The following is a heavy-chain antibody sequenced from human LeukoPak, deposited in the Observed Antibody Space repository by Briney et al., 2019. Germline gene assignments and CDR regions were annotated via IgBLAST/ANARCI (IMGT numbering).Heavy chain of an antibody. CDR3: ARGAGYDFWSGYVPHYFDY. V-gene: IGHV1-18*01. D-gene: IGHD3-3*01. CDR1: GYTFTSYG. CDR2: ISAYNGNT. J-gene: IGHJ4*02. Sequence: AASVKVSCKASGYTFTSYGISWVRQAPGQRLEWMGWISAYNGNTNYAQKLQGRVTMTTDTSTSTAYMELRSLRSDDTAVYYCARGAGYDFWSGYVPHYFDYWGQGTLVTVSS.